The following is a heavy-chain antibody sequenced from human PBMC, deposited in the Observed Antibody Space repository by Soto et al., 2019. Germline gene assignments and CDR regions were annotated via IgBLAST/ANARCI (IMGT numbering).Heavy chain of an antibody. J-gene: IGHJ4*02. V-gene: IGHV4-38-2*01. CDR1: GHSISSGSYY. D-gene: IGHD5-18*01. Sequence: PSETLSLTCAVSGHSISSGSYYWGWIRQPPGKGLEWIGSMYHSGSTYYNPSLKSRVTMSVDTSKNQLSLKLTSLTAADTAVYYCARYGYSYSMRFFDKWGQGTRVTVSS. CDR2: MYHSGST. CDR3: ARYGYSYSMRFFDK.